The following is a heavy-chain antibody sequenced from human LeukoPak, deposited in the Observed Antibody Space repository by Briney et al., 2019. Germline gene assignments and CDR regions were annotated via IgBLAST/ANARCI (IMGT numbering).Heavy chain of an antibody. CDR3: AREPPDY. V-gene: IGHV4-34*01. CDR2: INHSGST. J-gene: IGHJ4*02. Sequence: SETLSLTCTVSGGSISSYYWSWIRQPPGKGLEWIGEINHSGSTNYNPSLKSRVTISVDTSKNQFSLKLSSVTAADTAVYYCAREPPDYWGQGTLVTVSS. CDR1: GGSISSYY.